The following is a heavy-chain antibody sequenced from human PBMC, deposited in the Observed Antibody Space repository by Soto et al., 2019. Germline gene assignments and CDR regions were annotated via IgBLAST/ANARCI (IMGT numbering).Heavy chain of an antibody. CDR3: ATPYDSGGYYSE. V-gene: IGHV1-69*13. Sequence: SVKVSCKASGGTFSSYAISWVRQAPGQGLEWMGGIIPIFGTANYAQKFQGRVTITADESTSTAYMELSSLRSEDTAVYYCATPYDSGGYYSEWGQGTLVTVSS. CDR2: IIPIFGTA. CDR1: GGTFSSYA. D-gene: IGHD3-22*01. J-gene: IGHJ4*02.